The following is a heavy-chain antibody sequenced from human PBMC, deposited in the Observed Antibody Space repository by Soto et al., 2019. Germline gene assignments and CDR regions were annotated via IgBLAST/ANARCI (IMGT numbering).Heavy chain of an antibody. J-gene: IGHJ4*02. Sequence: GGSLRLSCAASGFTFSSYWMYWVRQAPGMGLEWVAHINQDGSQKYYMDSVKGRFTVSRDNAKNSLYLQMNSLRAEDTGVYFCAKSLDYWGQGTLVTSPQ. CDR3: AKSLDY. CDR1: GFTFSSYW. CDR2: INQDGSQK. V-gene: IGHV3-7*01.